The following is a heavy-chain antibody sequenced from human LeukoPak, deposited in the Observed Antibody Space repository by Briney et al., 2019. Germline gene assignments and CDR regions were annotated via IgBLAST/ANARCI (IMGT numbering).Heavy chain of an antibody. CDR2: IKQDGSEK. Sequence: GGSLRLSCAASGFTFSSYNMNWVRQAPGKGLEWVANIKQDGSEKYYVDSVKGRFTISRDNAKNSLYLQMNSLRAEDTAVYYCARDADSLSRGWADYYYYYMDVWGKGTTVTVSS. CDR1: GFTFSSYN. CDR3: ARDADSLSRGWADYYYYYMDV. J-gene: IGHJ6*03. D-gene: IGHD2-15*01. V-gene: IGHV3-7*01.